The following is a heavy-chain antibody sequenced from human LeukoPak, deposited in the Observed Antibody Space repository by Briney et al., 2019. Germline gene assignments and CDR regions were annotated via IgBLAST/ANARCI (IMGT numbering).Heavy chain of an antibody. CDR1: GFTFSSYS. V-gene: IGHV3-48*01. J-gene: IGHJ4*02. D-gene: IGHD3-10*01. CDR3: ARGHGSGSYYPDY. CDR2: ISSSSSTI. Sequence: PGGSLRLSCAASGFTFSSYSMNWVRQAPGKGLEWVSYISSSSSTIYYADSVKGRFTISRDYAKNSLYLQMNSLRAEDTAVYYCARGHGSGSYYPDYWGQGTLVTVSS.